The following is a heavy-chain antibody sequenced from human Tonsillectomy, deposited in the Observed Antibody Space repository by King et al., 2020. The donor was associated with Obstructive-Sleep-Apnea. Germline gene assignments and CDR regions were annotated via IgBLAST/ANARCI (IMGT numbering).Heavy chain of an antibody. D-gene: IGHD5-24*01. CDR3: ARRDGSGPPGGD. CDR2: IYYSGST. J-gene: IGHJ4*02. Sequence: LQLQESGPGLVKPSETLSLTCTVSGGSISSSSYYWGWIRQPPGKGLEWIGSIYYSGSTYYNPSLKSRVTISVDTSKNQFSLKLSPVTAADTAGYYCARRDGSGPPGGDWGQGTLVTVSS. V-gene: IGHV4-39*07. CDR1: GGSISSSSYY.